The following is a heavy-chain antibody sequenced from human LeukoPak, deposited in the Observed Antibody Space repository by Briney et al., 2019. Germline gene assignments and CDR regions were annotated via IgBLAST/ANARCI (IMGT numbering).Heavy chain of an antibody. V-gene: IGHV3-30-3*01. CDR1: GFTFSSYA. D-gene: IGHD6-13*01. CDR2: ISYDGSNK. J-gene: IGHJ4*02. Sequence: GRSLRLSCAASGFTFSSYAMHWVRQAPGKGLEWVAVISYDGSNKYYADSVKGRFTISRDNSKNTLYLQMNSLRAEDTAVYYCARSPTYSSSWYYFDYWGQGTLVTVSS. CDR3: ARSPTYSSSWYYFDY.